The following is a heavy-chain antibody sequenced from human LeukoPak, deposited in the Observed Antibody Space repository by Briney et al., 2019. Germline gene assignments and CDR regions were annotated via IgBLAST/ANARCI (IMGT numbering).Heavy chain of an antibody. CDR2: IIPIFDTA. CDR3: ALRLGELSLGDY. V-gene: IGHV1-69*13. D-gene: IGHD3-16*02. CDR1: GGTFSSYA. Sequence: ASVKVSCKAPGGTFSSYAISWVRQAPGQGLEWMGGIIPIFDTANYAQKFQGRVTITADESTSTAYMELSSLRSEDTAVYYCALRLGELSLGDYWGQGTLVTVSS. J-gene: IGHJ4*02.